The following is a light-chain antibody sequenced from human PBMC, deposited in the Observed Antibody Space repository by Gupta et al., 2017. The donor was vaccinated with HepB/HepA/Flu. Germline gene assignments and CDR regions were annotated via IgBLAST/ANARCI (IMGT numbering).Light chain of an antibody. Sequence: SALTQPASVSGSLGQSITISCTGTNSDIGSYNLVSWYQQHPDKAPKLMISGVNKRPSGVANRFSGSKSGTTASLTITWLQAEEEADYYCCSYEGSNTLVVFGGGTKLT. J-gene: IGLJ2*01. CDR2: GVN. CDR1: NSDIGSYNL. CDR3: CSYEGSNTLVV. V-gene: IGLV2-23*02.